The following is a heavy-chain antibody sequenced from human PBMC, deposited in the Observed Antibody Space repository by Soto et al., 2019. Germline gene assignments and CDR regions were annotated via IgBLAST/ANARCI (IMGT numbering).Heavy chain of an antibody. CDR2: IYHSGST. V-gene: IGHV4-4*02. CDR1: GGSISSSNW. J-gene: IGHJ6*02. CDR3: ARAWPSVDSYGSGVMDV. Sequence: QVQLQESGPGLVKPSGTLSVTCAVSGGSISSSNWWNWVRQPPGKGLAGIGEIYHSGSTNYNPSLRSRVTISLDKSKNQFSLRVKSVTAADTAEYYCARAWPSVDSYGSGVMDVWGQGTTVTVSS. D-gene: IGHD5-18*01.